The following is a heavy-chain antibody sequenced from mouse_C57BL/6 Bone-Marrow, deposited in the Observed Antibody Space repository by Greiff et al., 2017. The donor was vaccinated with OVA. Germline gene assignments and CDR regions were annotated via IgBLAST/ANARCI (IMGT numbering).Heavy chain of an antibody. J-gene: IGHJ4*01. Sequence: VKLVESGGGLVKPGGSLKLSCAASGFTFSSYAMSWVRQTPEKRLEWVATISDGGSYTYYPDNVKGRFTISRDNAKNNLYLQMSHLKSEDTAMYYCARNHYGYPYYAMDYWGQGTSVTVSS. D-gene: IGHD2-2*01. CDR3: ARNHYGYPYYAMDY. V-gene: IGHV5-4*03. CDR2: ISDGGSYT. CDR1: GFTFSSYA.